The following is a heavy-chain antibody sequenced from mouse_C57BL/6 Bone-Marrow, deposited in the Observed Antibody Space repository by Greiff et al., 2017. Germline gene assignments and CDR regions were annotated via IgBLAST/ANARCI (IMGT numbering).Heavy chain of an antibody. J-gene: IGHJ2*01. CDR3: ARRGAFITTVVATGNFDY. CDR2: IYPRSGNT. V-gene: IGHV1-81*01. Sequence: QVQLKQSGAELARPGASVKLSCKASGYTFTSYGISWVKQRTGQGLEWIGEIYPRSGNTYYNEKFKGKATLTADKSSSTAYMELRSLTSEDSAVYFCARRGAFITTVVATGNFDYWGQGTTLTVSS. CDR1: GYTFTSYG. D-gene: IGHD1-1*01.